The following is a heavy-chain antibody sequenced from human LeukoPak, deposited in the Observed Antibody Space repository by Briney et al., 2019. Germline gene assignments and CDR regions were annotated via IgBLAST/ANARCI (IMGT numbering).Heavy chain of an antibody. CDR3: ARASEGIGYFDT. V-gene: IGHV4-59*01. CDR2: IYHNGRT. CDR1: GAPFSNDY. D-gene: IGHD3-3*01. Sequence: PSETLSLTCTVSGAPFSNDYWSWVRQAPGKGLEWIGYIYHNGRTNYSPSLKSRITMSIDTSQNQFSLKLTSVTAADTAVYYCARASEGIGYFDTWGRGSLVPSPQ. J-gene: IGHJ4*02.